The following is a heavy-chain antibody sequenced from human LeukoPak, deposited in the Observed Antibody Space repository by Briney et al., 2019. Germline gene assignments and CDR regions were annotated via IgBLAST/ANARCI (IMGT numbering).Heavy chain of an antibody. CDR2: ISYDGSNK. J-gene: IGHJ4*02. CDR3: AKDAVTTLDY. Sequence: PGGSLRLSCAASGFTFSSYGIHWVRQAPGKGLEWVAVISYDGSNKYYADSVKGRFTISRDNSKNMLFLQMNSLRPDDAAVYYCAKDAVTTLDYWGQGTLVTVSS. V-gene: IGHV3-30*18. D-gene: IGHD4-17*01. CDR1: GFTFSSYG.